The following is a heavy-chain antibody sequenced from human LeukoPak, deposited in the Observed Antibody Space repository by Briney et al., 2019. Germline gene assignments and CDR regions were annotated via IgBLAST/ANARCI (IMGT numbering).Heavy chain of an antibody. CDR1: GGSISSSHW. V-gene: IGHV4-4*02. D-gene: IGHD4-17*01. J-gene: IGHJ2*01. CDR3: ARDRTVRSWYFDL. Sequence: SGTLSLTCAVSGGSISSSHWWTWVRQPPGKGLEWIGEIFHTGSTDYNPSLKSRVTISVDNSNNQFSLRLTSVTAADTAVYYSARDRTVRSWYFDLWGRGTLVTVS. CDR2: IFHTGST.